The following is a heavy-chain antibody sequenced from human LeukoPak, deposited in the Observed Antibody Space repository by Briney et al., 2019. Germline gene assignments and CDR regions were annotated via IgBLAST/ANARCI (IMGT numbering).Heavy chain of an antibody. J-gene: IGHJ4*02. V-gene: IGHV2-70*11. Sequence: SGPALVKPPQTLTLTCTFSGFSLSTGGRGGSWMRQPPVKALEWLARIDWNDDKYYSTSLKTRLTISKDTSKNQVVLTMTNMHPVDTATYYCARIEVDSSGGSYDYWGQGTLVAVSS. CDR1: GFSLSTGGRG. D-gene: IGHD3-22*01. CDR2: IDWNDDK. CDR3: ARIEVDSSGGSYDY.